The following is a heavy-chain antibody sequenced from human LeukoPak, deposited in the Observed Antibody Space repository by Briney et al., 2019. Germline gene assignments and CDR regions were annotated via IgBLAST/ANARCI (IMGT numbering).Heavy chain of an antibody. J-gene: IGHJ5*02. CDR3: ARGSGRIAARRIWFDP. CDR2: MNPNSGNT. CDR1: GYTLTSYD. D-gene: IGHD6-6*01. Sequence: ASVKVSCKASGYTLTSYDINWVRQATGQGLEWMGWMNPNSGNTGYAQKFQGRVTMTRNTSISTAYMELSSLRSEDTAVYYCARGSGRIAARRIWFDPWGQGTLVTVSS. V-gene: IGHV1-8*01.